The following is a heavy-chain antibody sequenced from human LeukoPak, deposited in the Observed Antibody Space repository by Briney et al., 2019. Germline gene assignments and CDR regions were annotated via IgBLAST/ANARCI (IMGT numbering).Heavy chain of an antibody. CDR1: GGSFSGYY. CDR3: ARDHGSYGGLDY. D-gene: IGHD5-18*01. V-gene: IGHV4-31*11. J-gene: IGHJ4*02. CDR2: IYYSGST. Sequence: PSETLSLTCAVYGGSFSGYYWSWIRQHPGKGLEWIGFIYYSGSTYYNPSLKSRVTISVDTSKNQFSLKLSSVTAADTAVYYCARDHGSYGGLDYWGQGTLVTVSS.